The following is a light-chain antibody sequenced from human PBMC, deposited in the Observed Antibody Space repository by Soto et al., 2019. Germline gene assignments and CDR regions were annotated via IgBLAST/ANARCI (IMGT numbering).Light chain of an antibody. CDR1: QNVYNN. Sequence: IVMTQSPATLSVSPGEGATLSCKASQNVYNNLAWYQQRPGQPPRLLIYDASTRATGISARFSGRGYGTEFTLTISSLQSEDFAVYFCQQCRNWPLTFGGGTKVEIK. J-gene: IGKJ4*01. CDR2: DAS. V-gene: IGKV3-15*01. CDR3: QQCRNWPLT.